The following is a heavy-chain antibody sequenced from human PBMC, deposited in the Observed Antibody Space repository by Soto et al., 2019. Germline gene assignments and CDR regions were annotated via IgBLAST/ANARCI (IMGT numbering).Heavy chain of an antibody. CDR2: ISYDGSNK. D-gene: IGHD3-22*01. Sequence: QVQLVESGGGVVQPGRSLRLSCAASGFTFSSYGMHWVRQAPGKGLEWVAVISYDGSNKYYADSVKGRFTISRDNSKNTLYLQMNSLRAEDTAVYYCAKGFYDSSGGDAFDIWGQGTMVTVSS. J-gene: IGHJ3*02. CDR1: GFTFSSYG. V-gene: IGHV3-30*18. CDR3: AKGFYDSSGGDAFDI.